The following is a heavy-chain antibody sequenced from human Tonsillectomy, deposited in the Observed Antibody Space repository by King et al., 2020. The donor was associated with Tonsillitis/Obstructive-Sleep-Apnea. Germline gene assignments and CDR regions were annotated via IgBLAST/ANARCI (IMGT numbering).Heavy chain of an antibody. V-gene: IGHV1-46*01. J-gene: IGHJ3*02. Sequence: QLVQSGADVKEPGASVMVSCKASGYTFTNYFMHWVRQAPGQGLEWMGIINPSGGSTTHAQKFQGRVTMTRDTSTTTVYMELSSLRSEDTAVYYCAREGDVYTNAFDIWGQGTMVTVSS. CDR3: AREGDVYTNAFDI. D-gene: IGHD5-24*01. CDR1: GYTFTNYF. CDR2: INPSGGST.